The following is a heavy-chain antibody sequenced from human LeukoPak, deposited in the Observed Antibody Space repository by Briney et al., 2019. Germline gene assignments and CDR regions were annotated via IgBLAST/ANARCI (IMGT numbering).Heavy chain of an antibody. J-gene: IGHJ4*02. D-gene: IGHD1-26*01. CDR1: GFTFSSYW. CDR2: INSDGSST. V-gene: IGHV3-74*01. Sequence: GGSLRLSCAASGFTFSSYWMHWVRQAPGKGLVWVSRINSDGSSTSYADSVKGRFTISRDNAKNTPYLQMNSLRAEDTAVYYCARNSGSYSGEIDYWGQGTLVTVSS. CDR3: ARNSGSYSGEIDY.